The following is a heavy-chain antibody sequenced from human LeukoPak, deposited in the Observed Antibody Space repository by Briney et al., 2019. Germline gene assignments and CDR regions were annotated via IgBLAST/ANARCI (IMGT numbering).Heavy chain of an antibody. D-gene: IGHD3-22*01. CDR1: GFIFSSYS. CDR2: ISSSSSYI. V-gene: IGHV3-21*01. J-gene: IGHJ4*02. Sequence: PGGSLRLSCAASGFIFSSYSINWVRQAPGKGLEWVSSISSSSSYIYYADSVKGRFTISRDNAKNSLFLQMNSLRAEDTAVYYCARVASITMICDFWGQGTLVTVSS. CDR3: ARVASITMICDF.